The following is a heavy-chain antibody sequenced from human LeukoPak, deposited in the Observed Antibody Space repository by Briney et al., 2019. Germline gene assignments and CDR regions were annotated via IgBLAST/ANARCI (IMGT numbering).Heavy chain of an antibody. J-gene: IGHJ4*02. V-gene: IGHV3-48*02. CDR2: ISWGSNVI. Sequence: GGSLRLSCTASGFTFSSYSMNWVRQAPGKGLEWLSYISWGSNVIYYADSVKGRFTTSRDDAKDSLFLQMNSLTDEDTAVYYCARDPGYSYALDYWGRGTLVTVSS. D-gene: IGHD5-18*01. CDR3: ARDPGYSYALDY. CDR1: GFTFSSYS.